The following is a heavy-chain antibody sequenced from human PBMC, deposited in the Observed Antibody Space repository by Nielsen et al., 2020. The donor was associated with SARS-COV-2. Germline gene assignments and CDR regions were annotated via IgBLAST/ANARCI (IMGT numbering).Heavy chain of an antibody. CDR2: ISAYNGNT. CDR3: ARYSSAPTLYYYYYSMDV. Sequence: ASVKVSCKASGYTFTSYGISWERQAPGQGLEWMGWISAYNGNTNYAQKLQGRVTMTTDTSTSTAYMELRSLRSDDTAVYYCARYSSAPTLYYYYYSMDVWGQGTTVTVSS. V-gene: IGHV1-18*01. J-gene: IGHJ6*02. CDR1: GYTFTSYG. D-gene: IGHD6-25*01.